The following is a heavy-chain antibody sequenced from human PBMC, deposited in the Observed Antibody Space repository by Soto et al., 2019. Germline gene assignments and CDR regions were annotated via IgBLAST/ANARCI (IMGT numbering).Heavy chain of an antibody. J-gene: IGHJ6*01. CDR2: IVHSGST. V-gene: IGHV4-34*01. D-gene: IGHD5-18*01. Sequence: AETLSLTCAVYGGSFSGYYWTWIRQLPGKGLEWIGEIVHSGSTTYNPSLMSRVTISVDTSKNHFSIKLSSMTAADTAVYYCAIGNWMQLASRYCMHVWGQGITVTVS. CDR1: GGSFSGYY. CDR3: AIGNWMQLASRYCMHV.